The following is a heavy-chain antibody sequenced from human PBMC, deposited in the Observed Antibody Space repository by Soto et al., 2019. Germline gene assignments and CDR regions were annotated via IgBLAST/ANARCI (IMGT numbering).Heavy chain of an antibody. J-gene: IGHJ4*02. Sequence: GSLRLSCAASGFTFSTYSMNWVRQAPGKGLEWVSSISGSGNYTHYADFLRGRFTISRDDSKNTLYLHMNSLRADDTAAYYCAKWHTYNYDSLAFSGFDCWGQGTQVTVSS. CDR2: ISGSGNYT. CDR3: AKWHTYNYDSLAFSGFDC. CDR1: GFTFSTYS. D-gene: IGHD3-16*01. V-gene: IGHV3-23*01.